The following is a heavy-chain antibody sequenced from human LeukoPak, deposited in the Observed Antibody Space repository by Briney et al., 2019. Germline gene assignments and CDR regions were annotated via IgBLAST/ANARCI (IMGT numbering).Heavy chain of an antibody. Sequence: GGSLRLSCAASGFTFSSYWMSWVRQAPGKGLEWVANIKQDGSEKYYVDSVKGRFTISRDNAKNSLYLQMNSLRAEDTAVYYCAREMGYYYDSSGYYNYWGQGTLVTVSS. CDR1: GFTFSSYW. V-gene: IGHV3-7*01. CDR3: AREMGYYYDSSGYYNY. CDR2: IKQDGSEK. J-gene: IGHJ4*02. D-gene: IGHD3-22*01.